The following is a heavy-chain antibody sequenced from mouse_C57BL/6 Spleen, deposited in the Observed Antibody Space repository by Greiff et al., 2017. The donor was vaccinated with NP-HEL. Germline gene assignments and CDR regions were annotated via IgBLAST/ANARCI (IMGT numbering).Heavy chain of an antibody. V-gene: IGHV3-6*01. CDR3: ASFVRAMDY. CDR1: GYSITSGYY. J-gene: IGHJ4*01. CDR2: ISYDGSN. Sequence: EVQLQESGPGLVKPSQSLSLSCSVTGYSITSGYYWNWIRQFPGNKLEWMGYISYDGSNNYNPSLKNRISITRDTSKNQFFLKLNSVTTEDTATYYCASFVRAMDYWGQGTSVTVSS. D-gene: IGHD1-1*01.